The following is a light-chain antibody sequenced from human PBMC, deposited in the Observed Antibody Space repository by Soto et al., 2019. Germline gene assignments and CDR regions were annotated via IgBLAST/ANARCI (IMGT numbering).Light chain of an antibody. Sequence: EIVLTQSPGTLSLSPGERATLSCRASQSISSSFLAWYQQRPGQAPRLLIHGVSSKAAGIPDRFSGSGSGTDCTLTINRLEPEDFALYFCQQYGSSPFTFGPGTQLEIK. V-gene: IGKV3-20*01. J-gene: IGKJ3*01. CDR2: GVS. CDR3: QQYGSSPFT. CDR1: QSISSSF.